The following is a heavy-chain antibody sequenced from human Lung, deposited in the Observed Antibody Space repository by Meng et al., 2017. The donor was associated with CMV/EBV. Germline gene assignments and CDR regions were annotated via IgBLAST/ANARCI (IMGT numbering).Heavy chain of an antibody. D-gene: IGHD6-19*01. CDR1: GFSLSNARMG. Sequence: SGPTLVXPTETLTLTCTVSGFSLSNARMGVSWIRQPPGKALEWLAHIFSNDEKSYSTSLKSRLTISKDTSKSQVVLTMTNMYPVDTATYYCARIRDSSGWFSSYYFDYWGQGTLVTVSS. J-gene: IGHJ4*02. CDR3: ARIRDSSGWFSSYYFDY. V-gene: IGHV2-26*01. CDR2: IFSNDEK.